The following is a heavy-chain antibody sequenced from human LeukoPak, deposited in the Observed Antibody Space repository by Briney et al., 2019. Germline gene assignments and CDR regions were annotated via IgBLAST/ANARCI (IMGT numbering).Heavy chain of an antibody. J-gene: IGHJ6*03. Sequence: SETLSLTCTVSGGSISSYYWSWIRQPPGKGLEWIGYIYYSGSTNYNPSLKSRVTISVDTSKNQFSLKLSSVTAADTAVYYCARAQSDASGFLYYYYYYMDVWGKGTTVTVSS. CDR1: GGSISSYY. CDR2: IYYSGST. CDR3: ARAQSDASGFLYYYYYYMDV. D-gene: IGHD1-14*01. V-gene: IGHV4-59*01.